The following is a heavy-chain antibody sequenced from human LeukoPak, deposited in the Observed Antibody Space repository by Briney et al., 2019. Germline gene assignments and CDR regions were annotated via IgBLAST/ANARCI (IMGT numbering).Heavy chain of an antibody. Sequence: GGSLRLSCAASGFTFNTYAMSWVRQAPGKGLEWVANIKQDGSKKNYVDSVKGRFTISRDNAKNSLYLQMNSLRVEDTAVYYCAGRSGSFDYWGQGTLVTVSS. D-gene: IGHD3-10*01. CDR1: GFTFNTYA. CDR2: IKQDGSKK. J-gene: IGHJ4*02. V-gene: IGHV3-7*03. CDR3: AGRSGSFDY.